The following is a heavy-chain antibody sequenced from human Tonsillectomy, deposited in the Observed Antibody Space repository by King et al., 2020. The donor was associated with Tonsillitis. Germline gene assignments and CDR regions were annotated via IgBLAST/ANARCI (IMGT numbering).Heavy chain of an antibody. Sequence: VQLVESGAEVKKPGESLKISCKGSGYSFTTYWIAWVRQMPGKGLEWMGIIYPGDSDTRYSPSFQGQVTISADKSISTAYLQWSSLKASDTAMYYCARLPPTVAGTNNLDYWGQGTLVTVSS. CDR2: IYPGDSDT. V-gene: IGHV5-51*01. CDR3: ARLPPTVAGTNNLDY. CDR1: GYSFTTYW. J-gene: IGHJ4*02. D-gene: IGHD6-19*01.